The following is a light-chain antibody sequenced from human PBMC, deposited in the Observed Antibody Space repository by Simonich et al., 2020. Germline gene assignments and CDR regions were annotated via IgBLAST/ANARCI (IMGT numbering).Light chain of an antibody. J-gene: IGKJ1*01. CDR1: QSVTSN. Sequence: EIVMTQSPATLSVSPGERATLSCRASQSVTSNLAWYQPKPGQAPRLLLYGASTRATGIPARFSGSGSGTEFTLTISSLQPDDFATYYCQQYNSYSRTFGQGTKVEIK. V-gene: IGKV3-15*01. CDR3: QQYNSYSRT. CDR2: GAS.